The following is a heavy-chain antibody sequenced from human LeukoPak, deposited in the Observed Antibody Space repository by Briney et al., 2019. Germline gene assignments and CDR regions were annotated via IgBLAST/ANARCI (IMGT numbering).Heavy chain of an antibody. Sequence: ASVKVSCKASGYTFTSYGISWVRQAPGQGLEWMGWISAYNGNTNYAQKLQGRVTMTTDTSTSTAYMELRSLRSDDTAVYYCARVGPPGYYDSQEAPDYWGQGTLVIVSS. CDR2: ISAYNGNT. D-gene: IGHD3-22*01. CDR1: GYTFTSYG. V-gene: IGHV1-18*01. J-gene: IGHJ4*02. CDR3: ARVGPPGYYDSQEAPDY.